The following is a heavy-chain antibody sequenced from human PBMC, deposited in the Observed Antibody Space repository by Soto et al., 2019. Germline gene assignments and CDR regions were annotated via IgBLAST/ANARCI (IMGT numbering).Heavy chain of an antibody. CDR3: ARDPALDPGQDAFDI. J-gene: IGHJ3*02. CDR1: GFTFSSYS. Sequence: GGSLRLSCAASGFTFSSYSMNWVRQAPGKGLEWVSSISSSSSYIYYADSVKGRFTISRDNAKNSLYLQMNSLRAEDTAVYYCARDPALDPGQDAFDIWGQGTMVTVSS. CDR2: ISSSSSYI. V-gene: IGHV3-21*01.